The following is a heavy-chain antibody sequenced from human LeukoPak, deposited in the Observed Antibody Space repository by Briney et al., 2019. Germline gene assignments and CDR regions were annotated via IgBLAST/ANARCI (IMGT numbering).Heavy chain of an antibody. D-gene: IGHD4/OR15-4a*01. V-gene: IGHV3-23*01. CDR2: IGGSDGRT. Sequence: PGGSLRLSCAASGFTFSSYAMSWVRQAPGKGLGWVSSIGGSDGRTYYAKSVKGRFTISRDNSKNTLYLQMNSLRVEDTAVYFCADPPNADYWGQGTLVTVSS. J-gene: IGHJ4*02. CDR3: ADPPNADY. CDR1: GFTFSSYA.